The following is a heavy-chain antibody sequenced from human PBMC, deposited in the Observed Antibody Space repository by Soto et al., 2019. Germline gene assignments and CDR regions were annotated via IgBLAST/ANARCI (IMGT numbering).Heavy chain of an antibody. V-gene: IGHV3-48*02. Sequence: GGSLRLSCAASGFTFSSYSMNWVRQAPGKGLAWVSYISSSSSTIYYADSVKGRFTISRDNAKNSLYLQMNSLRDEETAVYYCARDRLSDVGLWQLVAPGDYDYYGMDVWGQGTTVTVSS. CDR3: ARDRLSDVGLWQLVAPGDYDYYGMDV. D-gene: IGHD6-6*01. CDR2: ISSSSSTI. J-gene: IGHJ6*02. CDR1: GFTFSSYS.